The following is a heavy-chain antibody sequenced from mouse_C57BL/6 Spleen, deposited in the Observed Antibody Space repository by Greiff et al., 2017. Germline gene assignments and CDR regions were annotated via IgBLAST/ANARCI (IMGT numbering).Heavy chain of an antibody. J-gene: IGHJ1*03. V-gene: IGHV1-19*01. D-gene: IGHD2-5*01. CDR1: GYTFTDYY. CDR2: INPYNGGT. CDR3: ARRGYSNYSSYWYFDV. Sequence: EVQLQQSGPVLVKPGASVKMSCKASGYTFTDYYMNWVKQSHGKSLEWIGVINPYNGGTSYNQKFKGKATLTVDKSSSTAYMELNSLTSEDSAVYYCARRGYSNYSSYWYFDVWGTGTTVTVSS.